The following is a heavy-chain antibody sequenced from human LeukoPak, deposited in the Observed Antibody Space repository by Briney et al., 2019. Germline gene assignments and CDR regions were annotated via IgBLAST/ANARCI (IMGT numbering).Heavy chain of an antibody. D-gene: IGHD3-9*01. V-gene: IGHV1-46*01. CDR1: GYTFTSYY. CDR3: ARDHYDILTGYCNFDY. CDR2: INPSGGST. J-gene: IGHJ4*02. Sequence: ASVKVSCKASGYTFTSYYMHWVRQAPGQGLEWMGIINPSGGSTSYAQKFQGRVTMTTDTSTSTAYMELRSLRSDDTAVYYCARDHYDILTGYCNFDYWGQGTLVTVSS.